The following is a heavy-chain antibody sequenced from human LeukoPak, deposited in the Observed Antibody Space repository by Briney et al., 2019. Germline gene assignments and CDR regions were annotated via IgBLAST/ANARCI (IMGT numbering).Heavy chain of an antibody. CDR2: IYYSGST. Sequence: SEALSLTCTVSGGSISSYYWSWIRQPPGKGLEWIGYIYYSGSTNYNPSLKSRVTISVDTSKNQFSLKLSSVTAADTAVYYCARDKVAHCSGGSCYPLGMDVWGQGTTVTVSS. J-gene: IGHJ6*02. D-gene: IGHD2-15*01. V-gene: IGHV4-59*01. CDR3: ARDKVAHCSGGSCYPLGMDV. CDR1: GGSISSYY.